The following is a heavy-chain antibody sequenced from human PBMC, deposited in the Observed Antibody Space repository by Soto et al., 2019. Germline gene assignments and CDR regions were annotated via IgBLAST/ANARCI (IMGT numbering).Heavy chain of an antibody. D-gene: IGHD4-17*01. Sequence: QVQLQQWGAGLLKPSETLSLTCAVYGGSFSGYYWSWIRQPPGKGLEWIGEINHSGSTNYNPSLKSRVTISVDTSKNQFSLKLSSVTAADTAVYYCARGSPRLTVTTRRSKFDYWGQGTLVTVSS. CDR1: GGSFSGYY. CDR2: INHSGST. CDR3: ARGSPRLTVTTRRSKFDY. J-gene: IGHJ4*02. V-gene: IGHV4-34*01.